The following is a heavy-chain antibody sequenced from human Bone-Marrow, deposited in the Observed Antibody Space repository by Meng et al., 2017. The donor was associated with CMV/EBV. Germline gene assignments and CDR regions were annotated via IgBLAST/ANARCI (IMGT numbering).Heavy chain of an antibody. J-gene: IGHJ3*02. D-gene: IGHD1-26*01. V-gene: IGHV4-59*01. CDR3: ARDRLGGSYNRAFDI. CDR2: IYYSGST. Sequence: SETLSLTCTVSGGSISSYYWSWIRQPPGKGLEWIGYIYYSGSTNYNPSLKSRVTISVDTSKNQFSLKLSSVTAADTAVYYCARDRLGGSYNRAFDIWGQGTMVTVSS. CDR1: GGSISSYY.